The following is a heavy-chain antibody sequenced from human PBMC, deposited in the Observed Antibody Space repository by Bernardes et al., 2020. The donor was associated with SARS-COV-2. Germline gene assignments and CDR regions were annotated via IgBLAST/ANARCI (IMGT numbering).Heavy chain of an antibody. J-gene: IGHJ4*02. CDR3: AKVTLRYDSSGPPVDYFDY. CDR2: ISWNSGSI. V-gene: IGHV3-9*01. D-gene: IGHD3-22*01. Sequence: GGSLRLSCAASGFTFDDYAMHWVRQAPGKGLEWVSGISWNSGSIGYADSVKGRFTISRDNAKNSLYLQMNSLRAEDTALYYCAKVTLRYDSSGPPVDYFDYWGQGTLVTVSS. CDR1: GFTFDDYA.